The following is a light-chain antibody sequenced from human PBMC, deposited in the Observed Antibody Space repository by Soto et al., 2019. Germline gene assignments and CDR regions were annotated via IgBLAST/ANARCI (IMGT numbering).Light chain of an antibody. Sequence: QSALTQPASVSGSPGQSITISCTGTSSDVGGYSYVSWYQQHPGKAPKLMIYDVSNRPSGLSNRFSGSKSGNTASLTISGLQSEDEADYYCSSYTSGSTLVFGGGTKLAVL. CDR2: DVS. CDR3: SSYTSGSTLV. J-gene: IGLJ2*01. CDR1: SSDVGGYSY. V-gene: IGLV2-14*01.